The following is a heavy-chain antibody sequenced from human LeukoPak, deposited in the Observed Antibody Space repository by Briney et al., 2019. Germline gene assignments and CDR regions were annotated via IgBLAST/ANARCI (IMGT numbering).Heavy chain of an antibody. CDR3: ARLRRIAVAGTGLYYFDY. D-gene: IGHD6-19*01. CDR1: GGSISSSSYY. J-gene: IGHJ4*02. V-gene: IGHV4-61*05. Sequence: PSETLSLTCTVSGGSISSSSYYWGWIRQPPGKGLEWIGYIYYSGSTNYNPSLKSRVTISVDTSKNQFSLKLSSVTAADTAVYYCARLRRIAVAGTGLYYFDYWGQGTLVTVSS. CDR2: IYYSGST.